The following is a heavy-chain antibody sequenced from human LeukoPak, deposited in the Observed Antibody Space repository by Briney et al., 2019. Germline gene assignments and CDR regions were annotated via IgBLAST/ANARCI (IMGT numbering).Heavy chain of an antibody. CDR3: ARRGYYDSSGQFDY. CDR1: GVSISSSSYY. Sequence: SETLSLTCTVSGVSISSSSYYWGWIRQPPGKGLEWIGSIYYSGSTYYNPSLKSRVTISVDTSKNQFSLKLSSVTAADTAVYYCARRGYYDSSGQFDYWGQGTLVTVSS. J-gene: IGHJ4*02. CDR2: IYYSGST. D-gene: IGHD3-22*01. V-gene: IGHV4-39*01.